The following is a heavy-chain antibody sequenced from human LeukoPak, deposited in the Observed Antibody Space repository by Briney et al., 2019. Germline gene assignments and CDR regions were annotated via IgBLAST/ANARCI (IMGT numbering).Heavy chain of an antibody. CDR3: ARDGGPNWSGNFYYMDV. D-gene: IGHD1-20*01. Sequence: GGSLRLSCAASGFTFSSYAIYWVRQAPGKGLECVTFISYDGGKKDYADSVKGRFTISRDNSKTTVYLQMNSLRVEDKAVYYCARDGGPNWSGNFYYMDVWGKGTTVTVSS. J-gene: IGHJ6*03. V-gene: IGHV3-30*04. CDR1: GFTFSSYA. CDR2: ISYDGGKK.